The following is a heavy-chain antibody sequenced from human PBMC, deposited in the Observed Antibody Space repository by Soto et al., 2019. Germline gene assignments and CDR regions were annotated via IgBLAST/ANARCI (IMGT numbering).Heavy chain of an antibody. CDR3: ARVRITRMDV. Sequence: QVQLVESGGGVVQPGRSLRLSCAASGFTFSTYGMHWVRQAPGKGLECVAVIWYDGSNKYYADSVKGRFTISRDNSKNKLYLQMNSLRAEDTAVYYCARVRITRMDVWSQGTTVNVSS. D-gene: IGHD3-16*01. J-gene: IGHJ6*02. V-gene: IGHV3-33*01. CDR2: IWYDGSNK. CDR1: GFTFSTYG.